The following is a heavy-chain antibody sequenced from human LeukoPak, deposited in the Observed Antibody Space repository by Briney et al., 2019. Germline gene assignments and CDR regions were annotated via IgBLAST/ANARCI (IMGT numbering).Heavy chain of an antibody. D-gene: IGHD1-26*01. CDR3: ARRWERNGFDP. Sequence: ASVKVSCKASGYTFTSYYMHWVRHAPGQALEWMGIINPSGGSTSYAQKFQGRVTMTRDTSTSTVYMELSSLRSEDTAVYYCARRWERNGFDPRGQGTLVTVSS. V-gene: IGHV1-46*01. CDR1: GYTFTSYY. J-gene: IGHJ5*02. CDR2: INPSGGST.